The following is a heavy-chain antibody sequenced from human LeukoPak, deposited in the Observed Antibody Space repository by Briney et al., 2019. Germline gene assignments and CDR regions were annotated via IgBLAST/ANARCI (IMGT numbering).Heavy chain of an antibody. J-gene: IGHJ6*02. CDR2: VYSGGST. V-gene: IGHV3-53*01. CDR3: ARDQRNSGNSGQYYYYGIDV. D-gene: IGHD4-23*01. Sequence: GGSLRLSCAASGFTVSNDYMSWVRQAPGKGLEWVSIVYSGGSTYYADSVKGRFTISRDNSKNTLYLQMNSLRAEDTAVYYCARDQRNSGNSGQYYYYGIDVWGQGTTVTVSS. CDR1: GFTVSNDY.